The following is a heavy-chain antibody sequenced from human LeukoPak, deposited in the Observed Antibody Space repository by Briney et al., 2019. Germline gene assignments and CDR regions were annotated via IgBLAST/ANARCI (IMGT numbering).Heavy chain of an antibody. CDR3: ATADKWEPLDY. D-gene: IGHD1-26*01. CDR2: LDPEDGES. Sequence: GASVKVSCKVSGASLSETSIHWVRQAPGQWLEWMGGLDPEDGESIFAQRFQGRFSMTEDTSTDTAYMELRSLRPEDTAVYCCATADKWEPLDYWGQGTLVTVSS. J-gene: IGHJ4*02. V-gene: IGHV1-24*01. CDR1: GASLSETS.